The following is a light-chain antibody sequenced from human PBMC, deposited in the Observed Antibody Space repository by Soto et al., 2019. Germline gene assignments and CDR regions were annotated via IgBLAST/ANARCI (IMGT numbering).Light chain of an antibody. J-gene: IGKJ1*01. CDR3: MQPLQSWT. Sequence: DIVMTQSPLSLPVTPGEPASISCRSSQSLLHSNGYNYLDWYLQKPGQSPQLLIYLGSNRASGVPDRIRGSGSGTDSTLKISRVKAEDVGVYYCMQPLQSWTFGQGTKVEIK. CDR1: QSLLHSNGYNY. V-gene: IGKV2-28*01. CDR2: LGS.